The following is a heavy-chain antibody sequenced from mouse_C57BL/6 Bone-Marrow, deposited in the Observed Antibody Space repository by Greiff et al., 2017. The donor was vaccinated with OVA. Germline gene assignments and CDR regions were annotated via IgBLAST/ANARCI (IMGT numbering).Heavy chain of an antibody. CDR2: IDPSDSYT. J-gene: IGHJ4*01. Sequence: VQLQQPGAELVKPGASVKLSCKASGYTFTSYWMQWVKQRPGQGLEWIGEIDPSDSYTNYNQKFKGKATLTVDTSSSTAYMQLSSLTSEDSAVYYCARDRLYAMDYWGQGTSVTVSS. CDR3: ARDRLYAMDY. V-gene: IGHV1-50*01. CDR1: GYTFTSYW.